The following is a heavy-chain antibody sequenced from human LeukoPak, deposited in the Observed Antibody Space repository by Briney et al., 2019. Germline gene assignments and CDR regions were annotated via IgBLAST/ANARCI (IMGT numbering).Heavy chain of an antibody. D-gene: IGHD3-16*01. V-gene: IGHV4-34*01. CDR1: GGSFSGYY. Sequence: SETLSLTCAVYGGSFSGYYWSWIRQPPGKGLEWIGEINHSGSTNYNPSLKSRVTISVDTSKNQFSLKLSSVTAADTAVYYCARFGTARYYYYYYGMDVWGQGTTVTVSS. CDR3: ARFGTARYYYYYYGMDV. CDR2: INHSGST. J-gene: IGHJ6*02.